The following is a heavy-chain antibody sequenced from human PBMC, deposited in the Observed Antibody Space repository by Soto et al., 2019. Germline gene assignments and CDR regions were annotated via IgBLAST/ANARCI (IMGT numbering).Heavy chain of an antibody. V-gene: IGHV4-31*11. CDR3: ATATWTTHYFDY. CDR1: GGSISSGGHY. D-gene: IGHD1-1*01. CDR2: IYYSGST. Sequence: QVQLQESGPGLVKPSQTLSLTCAVSGGSISSGGHYWSWIRQHPGKGLEYIRYIYYSGSTFYNPSLNSRVTIAIDTSKNQFSLRLSSVTDADTAIYYCATATWTTHYFDYWGQGSLVTVSS. J-gene: IGHJ4*02.